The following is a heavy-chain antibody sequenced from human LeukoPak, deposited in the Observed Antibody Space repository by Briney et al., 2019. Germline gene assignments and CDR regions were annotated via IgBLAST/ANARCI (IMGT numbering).Heavy chain of an antibody. D-gene: IGHD1-26*01. Sequence: GGSLRLSCAASGFTFSHYAMTWVRQAPGKGLEWVSSISSSSSYIYYADSVKGRFTISRDNAKNSLYLQMNSLRAEDTAVYYCARALPSPLYSGSYADAFDIWGQGTMVTVSS. CDR1: GFTFSHYA. J-gene: IGHJ3*02. V-gene: IGHV3-21*01. CDR2: ISSSSSYI. CDR3: ARALPSPLYSGSYADAFDI.